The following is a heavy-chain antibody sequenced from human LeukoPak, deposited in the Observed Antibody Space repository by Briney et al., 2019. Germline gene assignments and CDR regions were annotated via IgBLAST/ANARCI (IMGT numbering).Heavy chain of an antibody. CDR1: GFTFSSYA. CDR2: ISGSGGST. J-gene: IGHJ4*02. V-gene: IGHV3-23*01. D-gene: IGHD2-8*01. Sequence: GGSLRLSCAASGFTFSSYAMSWVRQAPGKGLEWVSAISGSGGSTYYADPVKGRFTISRDNSKNTLYQQMNSLRAEDTAVYYCAKTRPNADSFDYWGQGTLVTVSS. CDR3: AKTRPNADSFDY.